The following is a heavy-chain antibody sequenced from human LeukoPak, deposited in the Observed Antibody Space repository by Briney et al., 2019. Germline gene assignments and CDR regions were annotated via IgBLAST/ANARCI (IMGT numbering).Heavy chain of an antibody. V-gene: IGHV4-30-4*01. J-gene: IGHJ4*02. CDR1: GGSISIGDYS. CDR3: ARGYSDYSLGY. D-gene: IGHD4-11*01. Sequence: SQTLSLTCTVSGGSISIGDYSWTWIRQNPGQGLEWIGNIYNTGSTHFNPSLRSRLSLSLDTSKNQFSLKLNSVTAADTAVYYCARGYSDYSLGYWGQGSLVIVSS. CDR2: IYNTGST.